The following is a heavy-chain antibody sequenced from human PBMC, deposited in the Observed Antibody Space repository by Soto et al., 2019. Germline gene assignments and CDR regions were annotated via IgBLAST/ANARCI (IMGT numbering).Heavy chain of an antibody. CDR2: IDTSSTKI. CDR3: ASHYDLWTGYLSPVDY. V-gene: IGHV3-11*01. D-gene: IGHD3-3*01. CDR1: GYTFSDYY. Sequence: QVQLVESGGDLVKPGGSLRLSCAASGYTFSDYYLSWIRQAPGKGLERISYIDTSSTKIYYADSVRGRFTISRDNGKNSLFLEMNNLRVEDTAVYFCASHYDLWTGYLSPVDYWGRGTLVTVSS. J-gene: IGHJ4*02.